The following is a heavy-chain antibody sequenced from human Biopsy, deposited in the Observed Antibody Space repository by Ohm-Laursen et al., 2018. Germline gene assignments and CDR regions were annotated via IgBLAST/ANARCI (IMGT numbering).Heavy chain of an antibody. J-gene: IGHJ4*02. CDR3: ATTTMDTSGWFGNYFDS. CDR1: GESMGTYY. Sequence: PGTLSLTCTVSGESMGTYYWTWIRQPPGKGLEWIASIYYSGTTNKNPSLKSRVTISVDTSKRQFYLELSSVTAADTAIYYCATTTMDTSGWFGNYFDSWGQGTLVTVSA. D-gene: IGHD6-19*01. CDR2: IYYSGTT. V-gene: IGHV4-59*01.